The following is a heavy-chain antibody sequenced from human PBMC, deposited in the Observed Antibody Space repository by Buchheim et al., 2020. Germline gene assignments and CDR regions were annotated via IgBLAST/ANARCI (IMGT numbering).Heavy chain of an antibody. V-gene: IGHV3-30*04. J-gene: IGHJ3*02. CDR2: ISYDGSNK. CDR3: AGEVAARDAFNI. D-gene: IGHD6-6*01. CDR1: GFTFSSYA. Sequence: QVQLVESGGGVVQPGRSLRLSCAASGFTFSSYAMHWVRQAPGKGLEWVAVISYDGSNKYYEDSVKGRFTISRDNSKNTLYLQMNSLRAEDTAVYYCAGEVAARDAFNIWGRGT.